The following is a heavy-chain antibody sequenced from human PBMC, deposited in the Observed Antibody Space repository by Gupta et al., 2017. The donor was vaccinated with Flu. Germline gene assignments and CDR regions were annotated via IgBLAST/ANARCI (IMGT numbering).Heavy chain of an antibody. Sequence: QAQLVESGGGVAQPGRSLRLPCAASGFTCSSYGMDWVRQAPGKGLEWVAVISSDGSNKYYADPVNGRFTISRDNSKNTRYLQVNRLRAQAKAVYYCAKYCGFGWGSYRWGPWFQGTLVDVSS. V-gene: IGHV3-30*18. CDR2: ISSDGSNK. J-gene: IGHJ5*02. D-gene: IGHD3-16*02. CDR3: AKYCGFGWGSYRWGP. CDR1: GFTCSSYG.